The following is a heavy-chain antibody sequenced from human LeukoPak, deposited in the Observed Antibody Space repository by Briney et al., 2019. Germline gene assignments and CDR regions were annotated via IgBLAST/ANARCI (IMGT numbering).Heavy chain of an antibody. Sequence: ASVKVSCKASGYTFTGYYMHWVRQAPGQGLEWMGWINPNSGGTNYAQKLQGRVTMTTDTSTSTAYMELRSLRSDDTAVYYCARWVYSSSWYYRFSYYYMDVWGKGTTVTVSS. D-gene: IGHD6-13*01. CDR2: INPNSGGT. CDR3: ARWVYSSSWYYRFSYYYMDV. J-gene: IGHJ6*03. CDR1: GYTFTGYY. V-gene: IGHV1-2*02.